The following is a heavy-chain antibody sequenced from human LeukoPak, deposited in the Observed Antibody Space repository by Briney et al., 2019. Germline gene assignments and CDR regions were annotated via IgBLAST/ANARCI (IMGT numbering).Heavy chain of an antibody. J-gene: IGHJ6*02. CDR1: GFTFSNFA. Sequence: PGGSLRLSCAASGFTFSNFAVNWVRQAPGRGLEWVSGIGGGDGSIYYADSVKRRFTISIDNSKSTLYLQMTSLRAEDAAIYYCAKGMGLAHYYFYGIDVWGQGTTVTVSS. D-gene: IGHD6-19*01. V-gene: IGHV3-23*01. CDR3: AKGMGLAHYYFYGIDV. CDR2: IGGGDGSI.